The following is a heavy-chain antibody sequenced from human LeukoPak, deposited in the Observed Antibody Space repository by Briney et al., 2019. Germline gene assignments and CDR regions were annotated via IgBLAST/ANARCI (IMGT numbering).Heavy chain of an antibody. V-gene: IGHV3-23*01. CDR3: AKDSSGWYVY. CDR1: GFTFSSYG. D-gene: IGHD6-19*01. Sequence: GGSLRLSCAASGFTFSSYGMHWVRQAPGKGLEWVSAISGSGGSTYYADSVKGRFTISRDNSKNTLYLQMNSLRAEDTAVYYCAKDSSGWYVYWGQGTLVTVSS. CDR2: ISGSGGST. J-gene: IGHJ4*02.